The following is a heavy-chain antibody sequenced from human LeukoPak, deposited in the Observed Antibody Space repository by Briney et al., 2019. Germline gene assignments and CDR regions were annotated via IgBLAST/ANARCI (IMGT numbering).Heavy chain of an antibody. V-gene: IGHV3-30*02. CDR3: AKALHVVVPAAIWAGVDY. Sequence: GGSLRLSCAASGFTFSSYGMHWVRQAPGKGLEWVAFIRYDGSNKYYADSVKGRFTISRDNSKNTLYLQMNSLRAEDTAVYYRAKALHVVVPAAIWAGVDYWGQGTLVTVSS. J-gene: IGHJ4*02. CDR1: GFTFSSYG. D-gene: IGHD2-2*02. CDR2: IRYDGSNK.